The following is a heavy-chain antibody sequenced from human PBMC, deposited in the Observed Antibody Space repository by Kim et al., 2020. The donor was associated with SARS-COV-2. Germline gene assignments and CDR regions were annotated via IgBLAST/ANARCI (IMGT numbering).Heavy chain of an antibody. D-gene: IGHD3-9*01. CDR2: MNPNSGNT. J-gene: IGHJ5*02. CDR1: GYTFTSYD. Sequence: ASVKVSCKASGYTFTSYDINWVRQATGQGLEWMGWMNPNSGNTVYAQKFQGRVTMTRNTSISTAYMELSSLRSEDTAVYYCARAGRYFDWLRTTLHRNWFDPWGQGTLVTVSS. CDR3: ARAGRYFDWLRTTLHRNWFDP. V-gene: IGHV1-8*01.